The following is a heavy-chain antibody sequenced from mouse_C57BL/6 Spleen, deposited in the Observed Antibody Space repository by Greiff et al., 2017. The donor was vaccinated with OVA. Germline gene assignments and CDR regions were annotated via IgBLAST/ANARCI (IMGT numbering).Heavy chain of an antibody. V-gene: IGHV1-69*01. Sequence: QVQLQQSGAELVMPGASVKLSCKASGYTFTSYWMHWVKQRPGQGLEWIGEIDPSDSYTNYNQKFKGKSTLTVDKSSSTAYMQLSSLTSEDSAVYYCARLGYGSSYSYFDYWGQGTTLTVSS. CDR3: ARLGYGSSYSYFDY. CDR2: IDPSDSYT. D-gene: IGHD1-1*01. CDR1: GYTFTSYW. J-gene: IGHJ2*01.